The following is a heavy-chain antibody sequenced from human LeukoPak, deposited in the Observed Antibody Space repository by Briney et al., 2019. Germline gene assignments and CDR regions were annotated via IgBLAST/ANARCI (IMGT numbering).Heavy chain of an antibody. CDR1: GYTFTSYY. D-gene: IGHD3-3*01. J-gene: IGHJ6*02. CDR2: INPSIGNT. Sequence: ASVKVSCKASGYTFTSYYAHWVRQAPGQGLEWMGIINPSIGNTSYAQNSQGRVTMTRDTSTNTLYMELSSLRSEDTAVYYCARTQIFGVVTNYYYYYGMDVWGQGTTVTVSS. CDR3: ARTQIFGVVTNYYYYYGMDV. V-gene: IGHV1-46*01.